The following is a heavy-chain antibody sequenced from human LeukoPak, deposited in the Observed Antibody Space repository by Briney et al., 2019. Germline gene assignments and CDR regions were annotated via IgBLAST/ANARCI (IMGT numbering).Heavy chain of an antibody. D-gene: IGHD3-22*01. CDR2: IYHSGST. CDR3: ASDYYDSSGYSMKAFDI. CDR1: GGSISSGGYS. V-gene: IGHV4-30-2*01. J-gene: IGHJ3*02. Sequence: SQTLSLTCAVSGGSISSGGYSWSWIRQPPGKGLEWIGYIYHSGSTYYNPSLKSRVTISVDRSKNQFSLKLSSVTAADTAVYYCASDYYDSSGYSMKAFDIWGQGTMVTVSS.